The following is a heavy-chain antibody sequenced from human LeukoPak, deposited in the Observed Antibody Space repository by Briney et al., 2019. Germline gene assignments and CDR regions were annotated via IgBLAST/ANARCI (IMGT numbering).Heavy chain of an antibody. CDR1: GFTLSSYD. CDR3: AKEFSSHFDY. CDR2: ISYDGGNE. Sequence: GGSLRLSCAASGFTLSSYDMHWVRQAPGKGLEWVAVISYDGGNEYYADPVKGRFTISRDNSKNTLYLQMNSLRAEDTAVYYCAKEFSSHFDYWGQGTLVTVSS. D-gene: IGHD2-2*01. V-gene: IGHV3-30*18. J-gene: IGHJ4*02.